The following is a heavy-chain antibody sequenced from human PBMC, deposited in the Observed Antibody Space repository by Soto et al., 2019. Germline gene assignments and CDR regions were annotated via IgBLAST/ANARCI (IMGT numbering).Heavy chain of an antibody. D-gene: IGHD2-2*01. CDR1: GFTFSSYG. Sequence: PGGSLRLSCAASGFTFSSYGMHWVRQAPGKGLEWVAVIWYDGSNKYYADSVKGRFTISRDNSKNTLYLQMNSLRAEDTAVYYCARDGGYCSSTSCLDYWGQGTLVTVSS. CDR2: IWYDGSNK. J-gene: IGHJ4*02. V-gene: IGHV3-33*01. CDR3: ARDGGYCSSTSCLDY.